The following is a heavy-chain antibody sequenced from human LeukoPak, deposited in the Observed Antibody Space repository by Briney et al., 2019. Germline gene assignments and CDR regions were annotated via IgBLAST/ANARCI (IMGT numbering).Heavy chain of an antibody. CDR3: ASATPSDTDYYGMDV. CDR2: ISAYNGNT. D-gene: IGHD2-2*01. V-gene: IGHV1-18*01. Sequence: ASVKGSCKASGYTFTSYGISWVRQAPGQGLEWMGWISAYNGNTNYAQKLQGRVTMTTDTSTSTAYMELRSLRSDDTAVYYCASATPSDTDYYGMDVWGQGTTVTVSS. J-gene: IGHJ6*02. CDR1: GYTFTSYG.